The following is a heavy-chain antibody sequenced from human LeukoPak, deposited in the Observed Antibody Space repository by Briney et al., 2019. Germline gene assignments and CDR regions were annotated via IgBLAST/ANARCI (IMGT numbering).Heavy chain of an antibody. D-gene: IGHD1-7*01. CDR1: GDSIDSYY. J-gene: IGHJ3*02. CDR3: ARVGTGTTFWSRAFDI. V-gene: IGHV4-59*12. CDR2: SHVSGNT. Sequence: SETLSLTCSVSGDSIDSYYWSWIRQPPGKGLDWIGFSHVSGNTRYSPSLRGRATVSVDTSKNQVSLKLASVTAADTAVYYCARVGTGTTFWSRAFDIWGQGTMVTVSS.